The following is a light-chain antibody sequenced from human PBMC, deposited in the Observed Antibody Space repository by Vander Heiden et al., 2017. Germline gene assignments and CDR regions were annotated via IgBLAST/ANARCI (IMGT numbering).Light chain of an antibody. V-gene: IGKV3-11*01. CDR1: RSINKY. CDR2: AAS. J-gene: IGKJ3*01. Sequence: EMVLTQSAATLSLSPGERATLTCRASRSINKYSAWYQPKLGQAPTLLIYAASSRATGIPARFSSSGSGPDFSLTISSLEPDDFAVYYCQQRYNWPPVTFGPGTKVDIQ. CDR3: QQRYNWPPVT.